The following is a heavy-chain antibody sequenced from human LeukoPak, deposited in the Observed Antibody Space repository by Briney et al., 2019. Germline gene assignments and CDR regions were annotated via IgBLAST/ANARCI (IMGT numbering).Heavy chain of an antibody. CDR2: ISGSGGST. D-gene: IGHD5-18*01. CDR3: AKDLVQYSYGYFDY. J-gene: IGHJ4*02. Sequence: GGSLRLSCAASGSTFSSYAMSWVRQAPGKGLEWVSAISGSGGSTYYADSVKGRFTISRDNSKNTLYLQMNSLRAEDTAVYYCAKDLVQYSYGYFDYRGQGTLVTVSS. CDR1: GSTFSSYA. V-gene: IGHV3-23*01.